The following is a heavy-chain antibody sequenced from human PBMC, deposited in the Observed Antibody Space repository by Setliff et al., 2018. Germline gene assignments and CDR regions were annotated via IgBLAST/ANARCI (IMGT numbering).Heavy chain of an antibody. D-gene: IGHD3-10*01. CDR1: GLSYINDW. Sequence: GGSLRLSCTASGLSYINDWVSWVRQAPGKGLEWLASINPHGSEKYYADSVKGQFTISRDNAKNSLSLQMNNLRTEDTAVYYCFGAGTCSYWGQGTLVTVSS. CDR2: INPHGSEK. J-gene: IGHJ4*02. V-gene: IGHV3-7*01. CDR3: FGAGTCSY.